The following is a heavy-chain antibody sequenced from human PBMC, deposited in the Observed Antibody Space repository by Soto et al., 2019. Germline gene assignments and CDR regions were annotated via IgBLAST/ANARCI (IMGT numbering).Heavy chain of an antibody. CDR2: IKQDGSEK. Sequence: GGSLRLSCAASGFTFSSYWMSWVRQAPGKGLEWVANIKQDGSEKYYVDSVKGRFTISRDNAKNSLYLQMNSLRAEDTAVYYCARTRYYDFWSGHHGGYMDVWGKGTTVTVSS. D-gene: IGHD3-3*01. V-gene: IGHV3-7*01. CDR1: GFTFSSYW. J-gene: IGHJ6*03. CDR3: ARTRYYDFWSGHHGGYMDV.